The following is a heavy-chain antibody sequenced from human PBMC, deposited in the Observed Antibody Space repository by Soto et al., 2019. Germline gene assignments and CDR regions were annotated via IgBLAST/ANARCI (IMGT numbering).Heavy chain of an antibody. CDR2: IYYSGST. D-gene: IGHD3-10*01. V-gene: IGHV4-59*01. J-gene: IGHJ3*02. CDR3: ARDHGVYYGEGRGGAFDI. CDR1: GGSISSYY. Sequence: QVQLQESGPGLVKPSETLSLTCTVSGGSISSYYWSWIRQPPGKGLEWIGYIYYSGSTNYNPSLTSRVTISVDTSKNQFSLKLSSVTAADTAVYYCARDHGVYYGEGRGGAFDIWGQGTMVTVSS.